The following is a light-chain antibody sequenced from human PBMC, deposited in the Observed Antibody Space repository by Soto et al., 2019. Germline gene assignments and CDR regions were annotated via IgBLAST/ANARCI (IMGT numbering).Light chain of an antibody. CDR3: QKRRNWRPFPFT. Sequence: EIVLTQSPATLSLSPGERATLSCRASQSISSYLAWYQQKPGQAPRLLIFDASNRATGIPARFSGSGSGTDFTPPISSLDPEVFAVYYCQKRRNWRPFPFTFGPGTTVAI. CDR1: QSISSY. CDR2: DAS. V-gene: IGKV3-11*01. J-gene: IGKJ3*01.